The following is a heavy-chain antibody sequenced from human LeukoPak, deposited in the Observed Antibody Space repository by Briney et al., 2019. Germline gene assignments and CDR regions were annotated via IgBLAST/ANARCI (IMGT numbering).Heavy chain of an antibody. V-gene: IGHV4-34*01. J-gene: IGHJ4*02. CDR3: ARVSPRKYYFDY. CDR2: INHSGST. CDR1: GGSFSGYY. Sequence: SETLSLTCAVYGGSFSGYYWSWIRQPPGKGLEWIGEINHSGSTNYNPSLKSRVTISVDTSKNQFSLKLSSVTAADTAVYYCARVSPRKYYFDYWGQGTLVTVSS.